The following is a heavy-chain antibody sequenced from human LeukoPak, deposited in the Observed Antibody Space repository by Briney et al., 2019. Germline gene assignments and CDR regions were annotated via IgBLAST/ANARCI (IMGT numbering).Heavy chain of an antibody. CDR2: IYYTGTT. J-gene: IGHJ4*02. Sequence: SETLSLTCNVSGASISSTSYYWGWIRQPPGKGLEWLGNIYYTGTTYYNPSLKSRVTISVDTSKNQFSLRLSSVTAADSAVYYCARGGLNWEYYFVFWGQGTLVTVSS. CDR3: ARGGLNWEYYFVF. D-gene: IGHD7-27*01. V-gene: IGHV4-39*07. CDR1: GASISSTSYY.